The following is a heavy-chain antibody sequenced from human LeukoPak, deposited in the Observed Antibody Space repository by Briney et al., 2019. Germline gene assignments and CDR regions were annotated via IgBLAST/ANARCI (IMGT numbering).Heavy chain of an antibody. CDR1: GYTFTGYY. Sequence: SVKVSCKASGYTFTGYYMHWVRQAPGQGLEWMGRIIPIFGTANYAQKFQGRVTITTDESTSTAYMELSSLRSEDTAVYYCARDRSIAVAGTLDYWGQGTLVTVSS. J-gene: IGHJ4*02. D-gene: IGHD6-19*01. CDR2: IIPIFGTA. V-gene: IGHV1-69*05. CDR3: ARDRSIAVAGTLDY.